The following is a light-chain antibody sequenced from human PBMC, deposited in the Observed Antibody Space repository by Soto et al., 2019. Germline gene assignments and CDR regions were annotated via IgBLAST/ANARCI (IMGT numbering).Light chain of an antibody. J-gene: IGKJ1*01. CDR1: QSISIW. Sequence: DIQMTQSPSTLSASVGDRVTITCRASQSISIWLAWYQQKPGKAPNILIYDASTLVSGVPSRFSGSESGTKFTLTISSLQPDDFATYYCQQYNNYFSWTFGQGTKV. V-gene: IGKV1-5*01. CDR2: DAS. CDR3: QQYNNYFSWT.